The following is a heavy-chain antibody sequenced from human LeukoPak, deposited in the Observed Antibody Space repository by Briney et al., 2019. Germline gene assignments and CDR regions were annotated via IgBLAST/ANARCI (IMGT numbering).Heavy chain of an antibody. D-gene: IGHD1-26*01. V-gene: IGHV1-2*02. J-gene: IGHJ4*02. CDR2: INPNSGGT. Sequence: ASVKVSCKASGYTFTGYYMHWVRQAPGQGLEWVGWINPNSGGTNYAQKFQGRVTMTRDTSISTAHMELSRLRSDDTAVYYCATPHSRVVGAWWYFDYWGQGTLVTVSS. CDR3: ATPHSRVVGAWWYFDY. CDR1: GYTFTGYY.